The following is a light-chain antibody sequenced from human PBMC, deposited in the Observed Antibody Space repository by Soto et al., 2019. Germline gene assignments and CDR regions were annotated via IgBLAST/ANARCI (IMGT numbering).Light chain of an antibody. J-gene: IGLJ1*01. Sequence: QSALTQPASVSGSPGQSIAISCTGTSSDVGAYNFVSWYQQHPGRAPKLIIYDVSNRLSGVSNRFSGSKSGNTASLTISGLQAEDEAEYYCSSYTVSSTYVFGGGTKLTVL. V-gene: IGLV2-14*03. CDR3: SSYTVSSTYV. CDR1: SSDVGAYNF. CDR2: DVS.